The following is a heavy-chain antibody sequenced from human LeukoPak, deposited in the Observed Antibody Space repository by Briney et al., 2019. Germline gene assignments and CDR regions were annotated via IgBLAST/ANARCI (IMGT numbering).Heavy chain of an antibody. CDR2: IKSKTDGGTT. J-gene: IGHJ4*02. Sequence: GGSLRLSCAASGFTFSNAWMSWVRQAPGKGLEWVGRIKSKTDGGTTDYAAPVKGRFTISRDDSKNTLYLQMNSLKTEDTAVYYCTTDWSPDSSSRGSHWGQGTLVTVSS. V-gene: IGHV3-15*01. D-gene: IGHD6-13*01. CDR3: TTDWSPDSSSRGSH. CDR1: GFTFSNAW.